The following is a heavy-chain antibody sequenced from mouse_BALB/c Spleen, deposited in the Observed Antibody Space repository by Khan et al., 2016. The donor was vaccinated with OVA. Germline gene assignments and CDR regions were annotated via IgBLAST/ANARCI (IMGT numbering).Heavy chain of an antibody. D-gene: IGHD1-1*01. Sequence: EVQLQESGPSLVKPSQSLSLTCTVTGYSITSNYAWSWIRQFPGSKLEWMGYISYTGATNYNPSLKSRISVTRDTTANQFFLQLNSVTTEDTATYCCARQNYYGYALDYGGQGTSVTVSS. CDR1: GYSITSNYA. CDR2: ISYTGAT. J-gene: IGHJ4*01. V-gene: IGHV3-2*02. CDR3: ARQNYYGYALDY.